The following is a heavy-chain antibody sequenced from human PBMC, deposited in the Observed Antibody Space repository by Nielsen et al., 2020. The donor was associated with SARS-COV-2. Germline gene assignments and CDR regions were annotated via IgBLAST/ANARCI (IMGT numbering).Heavy chain of an antibody. D-gene: IGHD5-18*01. J-gene: IGHJ4*02. CDR2: IYCDDDK. V-gene: IGHV2-5*02. CDR1: GFSLSTSGVG. CDR3: AHFTWIQLWLKGYYFDY. Sequence: SGPTLVKPTQTLTLTCTFSGFSLSTSGVGVGWIRQPPGKALEWLALIYCDDDKRYSPSLKSRLTITKDTSKNQVVLTMTNMDPVDTATYYCAHFTWIQLWLKGYYFDYWGQGTLVTVSS.